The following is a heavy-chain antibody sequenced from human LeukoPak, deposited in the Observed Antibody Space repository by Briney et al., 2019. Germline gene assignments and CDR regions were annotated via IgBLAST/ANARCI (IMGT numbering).Heavy chain of an antibody. CDR3: ARDGIAVAGTGDY. CDR2: IIPIFGTA. J-gene: IGHJ4*02. V-gene: IGHV1-69*05. CDR1: GGTLSSYA. Sequence: ASVKVSCKASGGTLSSYAISWVRQAPGQGLEWMGRIIPIFGTANYAQKFQGRVTITTDESTSTAYMELSSLRSEDTAVYYCARDGIAVAGTGDYWGQGTLVTVSS. D-gene: IGHD6-19*01.